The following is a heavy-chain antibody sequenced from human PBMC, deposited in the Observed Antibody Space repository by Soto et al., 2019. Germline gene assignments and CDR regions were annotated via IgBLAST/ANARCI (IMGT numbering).Heavy chain of an antibody. CDR3: AKENS. CDR2: ISWNSGNI. CDR1: GFNFEDYA. J-gene: IGHJ4*02. Sequence: EVQLVESGGGLVQPGRSLRLSCVASGFNFEDYAMHWVRQAPGKGLEWVSGISWNSGNIDYADSVKGRFTISRDNAKHSLYLQMNSLRAEDTAFYYCAKENSWGQGTLVTVSS. V-gene: IGHV3-9*01.